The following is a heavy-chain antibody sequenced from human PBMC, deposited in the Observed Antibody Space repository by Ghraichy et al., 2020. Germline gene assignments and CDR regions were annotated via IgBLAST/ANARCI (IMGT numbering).Heavy chain of an antibody. V-gene: IGHV3-23*01. CDR1: GFTFSSYA. CDR2: ISVSGGST. D-gene: IGHD6-13*01. CDR3: AKAPGYSSSWNAFDP. Sequence: GGSLRLSCAASGFTFSSYAMSWVRQAPGKGLEWVSAISVSGGSTYYADSVKGRFTISRDNSKNTLYLQMNSLRAEDTAVYYCAKAPGYSSSWNAFDPWGQGTLVTVSS. J-gene: IGHJ5*02.